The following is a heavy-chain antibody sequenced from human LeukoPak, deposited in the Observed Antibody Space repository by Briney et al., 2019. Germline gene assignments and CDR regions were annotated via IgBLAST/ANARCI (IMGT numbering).Heavy chain of an antibody. Sequence: GGSLRLSCAASGFTFSSYGIHWIRQAPGKGLEWVAFIRYDGSNKDYADSVEGRFTISRENSKKTVYMKMNSLRTEDTAVYYCARGFGQFDYWGQGALVTVSS. D-gene: IGHD3-10*01. V-gene: IGHV3-30*02. CDR1: GFTFSSYG. CDR3: ARGFGQFDY. J-gene: IGHJ4*02. CDR2: IRYDGSNK.